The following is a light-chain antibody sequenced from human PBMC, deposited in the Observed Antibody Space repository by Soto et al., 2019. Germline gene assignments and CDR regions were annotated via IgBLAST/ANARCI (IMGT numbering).Light chain of an antibody. J-gene: IGLJ1*01. V-gene: IGLV2-8*01. CDR3: CSSAGSSTYV. CDR2: EVS. Sequence: QSALTQPPSASGSPGQSVTISCTGTSSDVGAYNRVSWYQHHPGKAPKLMIYEVSKRPSGVPDRFSGSKSGNTASLTVSGLQAEDEADYYCCSSAGSSTYVFGTGTKLTVL. CDR1: SSDVGAYNR.